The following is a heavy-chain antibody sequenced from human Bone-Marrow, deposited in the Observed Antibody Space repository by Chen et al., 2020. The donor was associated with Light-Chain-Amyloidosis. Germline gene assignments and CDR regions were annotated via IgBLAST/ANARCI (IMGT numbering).Heavy chain of an antibody. V-gene: IGHV4-39*07. Sequence: QLQLQESGPGLVKPSETLSLTRTVSGGSISSSSYYWGWIRQPPGKGLEWIGSIYYSGSTYYNTSLKRRVTISVDTSKNQFSLKLSSVTAADTAVYYCARSLWSRITIFGVVISPIFDYWGQGTLVTVSS. CDR3: ARSLWSRITIFGVVISPIFDY. D-gene: IGHD3-3*01. J-gene: IGHJ4*02. CDR2: IYYSGST. CDR1: GGSISSSSYY.